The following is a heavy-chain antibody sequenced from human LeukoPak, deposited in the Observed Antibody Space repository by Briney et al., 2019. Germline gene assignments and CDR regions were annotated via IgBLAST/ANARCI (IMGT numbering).Heavy chain of an antibody. V-gene: IGHV4-39*07. Sequence: SETLSLTCTVSGGSISSSSYCWGWIRQPPGKGLEWIGSIYYSGSTYYNPSLKSRVTISVDTSKNQFSLRLSSVTAADTAVYYCARVKITMIVVNFYYFDYWGQGTLVTVSS. CDR2: IYYSGST. CDR1: GGSISSSSYC. D-gene: IGHD3-22*01. J-gene: IGHJ4*02. CDR3: ARVKITMIVVNFYYFDY.